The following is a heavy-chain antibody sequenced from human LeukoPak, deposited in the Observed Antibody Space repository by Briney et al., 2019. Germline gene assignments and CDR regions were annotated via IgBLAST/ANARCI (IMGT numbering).Heavy chain of an antibody. V-gene: IGHV4-34*01. D-gene: IGHD3-9*01. J-gene: IGHJ6*03. CDR3: ARRRTYYDILTGYYPFNYYYYMDV. CDR1: GGSFSGYY. CDR2: INHSGST. Sequence: PSETLSLTCAVYGGSFSGYYWSWIRQPPGKGLEWIGEINHSGSTNYNPSLKSRVTISVDTSKNQFSLKLSSVTAADTAVYYCARRRTYYDILTGYYPFNYYYYMDVWGKGTTVTISS.